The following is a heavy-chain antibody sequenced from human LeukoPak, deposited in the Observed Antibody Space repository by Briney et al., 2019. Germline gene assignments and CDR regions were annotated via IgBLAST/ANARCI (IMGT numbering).Heavy chain of an antibody. J-gene: IGHJ6*03. Sequence: GGSLRLSCAASGFTFSNYWRHWVRQAPGKGLVWASGIIMDGSSTSYADSVKGRFTISRDNAKNTLYLQMNSLRAEGTAVYYCARSQYSSTWYGDSYYYYMDVWGKGTTVTVSS. CDR3: ARSQYSSTWYGDSYYYYMDV. CDR1: GFTFSNYW. V-gene: IGHV3-74*01. CDR2: IIMDGSST. D-gene: IGHD6-13*01.